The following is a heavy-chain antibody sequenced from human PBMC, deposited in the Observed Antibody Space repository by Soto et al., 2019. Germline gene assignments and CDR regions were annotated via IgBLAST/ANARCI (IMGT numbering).Heavy chain of an antibody. CDR2: GGT. Sequence: GGTNYAQKFQGRVTMTRDTSISTAYMELSRLRSDDTAVYYCARSRRPIVVPAAITGVWFDPWGQGTLVTVSS. V-gene: IGHV1-2*02. CDR3: ARSRRPIVVPAAITGVWFDP. D-gene: IGHD2-2*02. J-gene: IGHJ5*02.